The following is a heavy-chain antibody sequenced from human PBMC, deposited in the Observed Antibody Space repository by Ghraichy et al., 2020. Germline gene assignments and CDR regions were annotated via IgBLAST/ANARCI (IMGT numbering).Heavy chain of an antibody. CDR2: ISGSGGST. J-gene: IGHJ6*02. Sequence: GGSLRLSCAASGFTFSSYAMSWVRQAPGKGLEWVSAISGSGGSTYYADSVKGRFTISRDNSKNTLYLQMNSLRAEDTAVYYCAKDLLVAWWEIYYYYYGMDVWGQGTTVTVSS. D-gene: IGHD1-26*01. CDR1: GFTFSSYA. V-gene: IGHV3-23*01. CDR3: AKDLLVAWWEIYYYYYGMDV.